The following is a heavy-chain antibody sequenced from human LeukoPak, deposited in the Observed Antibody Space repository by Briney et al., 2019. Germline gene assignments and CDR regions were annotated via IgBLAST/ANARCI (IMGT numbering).Heavy chain of an antibody. V-gene: IGHV4-39*01. J-gene: IGHJ3*02. CDR3: ARNDSGGFDAFDI. CDR1: GGSINSNTYY. Sequence: SETLPLTCTVSGGSINSNTYYWGWVRQSPGKGLEWIGSIHYSGSPYYYNYRGSTFYNPSLKSRITISVDTSKNQFSLKLTSVIAADTAIYYCARNDSGGFDAFDIWGQGTMVIVSS. D-gene: IGHD3-22*01. CDR2: IHYSGSPYYYNYRGST.